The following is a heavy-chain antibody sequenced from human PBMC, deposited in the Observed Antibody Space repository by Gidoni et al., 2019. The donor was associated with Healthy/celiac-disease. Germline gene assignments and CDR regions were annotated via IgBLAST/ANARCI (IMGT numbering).Heavy chain of an antibody. J-gene: IGHJ6*02. CDR3: ARQWEKQLVLSGASYGMDV. CDR2: IYYSGST. CDR1: GGSISSSSYY. D-gene: IGHD6-13*01. Sequence: QLQLQESGPGLVKPSETLSLTCTVSGGSISSSSYYWGWIRQPPGKGLEWIGSIYYSGSTYYNPSLKSRVTISVDTSKNQFSLKLSSVTAADTAVYYCARQWEKQLVLSGASYGMDVWGQGTTVTVSS. V-gene: IGHV4-39*01.